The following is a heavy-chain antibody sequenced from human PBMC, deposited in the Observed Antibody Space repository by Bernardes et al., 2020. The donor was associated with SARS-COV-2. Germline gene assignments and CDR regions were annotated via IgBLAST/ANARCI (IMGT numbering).Heavy chain of an antibody. V-gene: IGHV3-7*01. D-gene: IGHD5-18*01. CDR1: GFTFSSYW. J-gene: IGHJ5*02. CDR2: IQEDGSEK. Sequence: GVSLRLSCAASGFTFSSYWMSWVRQAPGKGLAWVANIQEDGSEKNSVDSVKGRFSISRDNAKNSLYLPMNSLRAEDTAVDYCAKGGDRYGSWGQGTLVTVSS. CDR3: AKGGDRYGS.